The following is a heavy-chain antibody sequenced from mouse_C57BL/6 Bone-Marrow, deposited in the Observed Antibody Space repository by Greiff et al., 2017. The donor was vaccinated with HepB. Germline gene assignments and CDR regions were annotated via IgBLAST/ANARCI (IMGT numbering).Heavy chain of an antibody. Sequence: QVQLKESGAELVRPGASVKLSCKASGYTFTDYYINWVKQRPGQGLEWIARIYPGSGNTYYNEKFKGKATLTAEKSSSTAYMQLSSLTSEDSAVYFCARGGTTVACDYWGQGTTLTVSS. D-gene: IGHD1-1*01. V-gene: IGHV1-76*01. J-gene: IGHJ2*01. CDR1: GYTFTDYY. CDR2: IYPGSGNT. CDR3: ARGGTTVACDY.